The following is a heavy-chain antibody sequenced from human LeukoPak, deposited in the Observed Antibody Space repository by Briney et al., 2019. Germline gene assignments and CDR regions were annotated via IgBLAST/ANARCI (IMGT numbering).Heavy chain of an antibody. CDR2: ISSSGST. Sequence: PSQTLSLTCAVSGDSISSGDYYWSWIRQPAGKGLEWIGRISSSGSTNYNPSLKSRVTISVDTSKNQFSLKLSSVTAADTAVYYCARDLHYYDSPSAHYYYYYMDVWGKGTTVTISS. V-gene: IGHV4-61*02. CDR3: ARDLHYYDSPSAHYYYYYMDV. J-gene: IGHJ6*03. CDR1: GDSISSGDYY. D-gene: IGHD3-22*01.